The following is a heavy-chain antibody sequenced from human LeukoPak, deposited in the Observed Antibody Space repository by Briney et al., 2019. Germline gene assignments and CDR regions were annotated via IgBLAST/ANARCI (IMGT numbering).Heavy chain of an antibody. CDR1: GGSISSTSYY. D-gene: IGHD5-24*01. Sequence: PSETLSLTCTVSGGSISSTSYYWGWIRQPPGKGLEWIGSMYYRGSTYYNPSLKSRVTISIDTSKNHLSLRLSSVTAADTSVYYCARMTTIGSYYIGNWGQGTLATVSS. CDR3: ARMTTIGSYYIGN. V-gene: IGHV4-39*01. CDR2: MYYRGST. J-gene: IGHJ4*02.